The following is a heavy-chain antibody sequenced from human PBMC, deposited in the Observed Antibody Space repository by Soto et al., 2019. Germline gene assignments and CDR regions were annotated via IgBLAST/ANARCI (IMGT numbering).Heavy chain of an antibody. J-gene: IGHJ5*01. Sequence: PGESLKISCKGSGYSFTSYWIGWVRQMPGKGLEWMGIIYPGDSDTRYSPSFQGQVTISADKSISTAYLQWSSLKASDTAMYYCARRRYCSSTSCYYNWFDSWGQGTLVTVSS. CDR3: ARRRYCSSTSCYYNWFDS. CDR1: GYSFTSYW. CDR2: IYPGDSDT. V-gene: IGHV5-51*01. D-gene: IGHD2-2*01.